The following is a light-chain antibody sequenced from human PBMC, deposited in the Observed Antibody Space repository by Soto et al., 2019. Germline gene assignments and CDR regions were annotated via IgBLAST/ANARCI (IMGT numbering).Light chain of an antibody. CDR2: AAS. J-gene: IGKJ1*01. Sequence: DIQMTQSPSSLSASVGDRVTITCRASQSISSYLNWYQQKPGKAPKLLTYAASSLQSRVPSRFSGSGSGTDFTLTISSLQPEDFATYHCQQSYSTPRTFRQGTKVDIK. CDR3: QQSYSTPRT. V-gene: IGKV1-39*01. CDR1: QSISSY.